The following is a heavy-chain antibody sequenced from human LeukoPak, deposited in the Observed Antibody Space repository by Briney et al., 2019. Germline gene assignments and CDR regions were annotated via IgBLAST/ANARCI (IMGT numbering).Heavy chain of an antibody. CDR3: ARSCRILDIVATIRARLGGNGLDI. D-gene: IGHD5-12*01. CDR2: IYHSGST. J-gene: IGHJ3*02. CDR1: GGSFSSYY. Sequence: SETLSLTCAVYGGSFSSYYWGWIRQPPGKGLEWIGSIYHSGSTYYNPSLKSRVTIAVETSKNQFSLKLSSVTAADKAVYYCARSCRILDIVATIRARLGGNGLDIWGQGTMVTVSS. V-gene: IGHV4-34*01.